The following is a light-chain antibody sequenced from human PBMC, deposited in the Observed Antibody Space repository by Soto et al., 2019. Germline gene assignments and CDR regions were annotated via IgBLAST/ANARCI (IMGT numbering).Light chain of an antibody. J-gene: IGKJ1*01. CDR1: QSVSSS. CDR2: SGD. V-gene: IGKV3-11*01. Sequence: EIVLTQPPDTLSLSPGETATLSCRASQSVSSSVAWYQHKPGQSPRLVVYSGDKRAPGIPPRFSGSGSGTDFTLTISSLESGDFAIYYCQQRYSWLRAFGPGTKVDIK. CDR3: QQRYSWLRA.